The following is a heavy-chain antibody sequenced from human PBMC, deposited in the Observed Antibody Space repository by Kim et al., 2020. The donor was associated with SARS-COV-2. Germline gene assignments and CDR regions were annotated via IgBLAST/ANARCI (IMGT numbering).Heavy chain of an antibody. CDR2: ISWNSGSI. CDR1: GFTFDDYA. CDR3: AKSTSGSCIDY. Sequence: GGSLRLSCAASGFTFDDYAMHWVRQAPGKGLEWVSGISWNSGSIGYADSVKGRFTISRDNAKNSLYLQMNSLRAEDTALYYCAKSTSGSCIDYWGQGTLVTVSS. V-gene: IGHV3-9*01. J-gene: IGHJ4*02. D-gene: IGHD1-26*01.